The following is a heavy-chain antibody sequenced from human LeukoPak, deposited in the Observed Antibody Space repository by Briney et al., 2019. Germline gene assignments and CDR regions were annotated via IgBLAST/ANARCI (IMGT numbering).Heavy chain of an antibody. CDR3: ARGPTVTTIFYYYMDV. Sequence: RASVKVSCRASGYTFTAYYIYWVRQAPGQGFEWMGWMNPDSGDTNYAQRFQGRVSLTRDTSISTARMELVSLTSDDTAVYYCARGPTVTTIFYYYMDVWGKGTPVTVSS. V-gene: IGHV1-2*02. CDR2: MNPDSGDT. J-gene: IGHJ6*03. D-gene: IGHD4-17*01. CDR1: GYTFTAYY.